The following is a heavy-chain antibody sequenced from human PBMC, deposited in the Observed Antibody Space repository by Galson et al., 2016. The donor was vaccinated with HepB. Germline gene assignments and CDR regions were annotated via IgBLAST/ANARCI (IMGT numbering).Heavy chain of an antibody. D-gene: IGHD3-3*01. Sequence: ETLSLTCSVSGGSINTSSHYWGWIRQPPGKGLEWIGSVYFSGNTYYNPSLKSRLTMSVDPSKNQFSLRLNSVTAADTAVYYCARRRVIFGVVIIPYFDNWGQGTLVTVS. V-gene: IGHV4-39*01. CDR1: GGSINTSSHY. CDR2: VYFSGNT. J-gene: IGHJ4*02. CDR3: ARRRVIFGVVIIPYFDN.